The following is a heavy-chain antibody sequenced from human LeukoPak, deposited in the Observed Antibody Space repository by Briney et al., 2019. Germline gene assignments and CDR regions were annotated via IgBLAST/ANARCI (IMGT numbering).Heavy chain of an antibody. Sequence: ASVKVSCKASGYTFTSYHMHWVRQAAGQGLEWMGTIKPSGGSTTYAQKFQGRVTMTWDTPTSTVYMELSSLRSEDTAVYYCARARDDSIGSRWFDPWGQGTLVTVSS. J-gene: IGHJ5*02. CDR1: GYTFTSYH. CDR3: ARARDDSIGSRWFDP. V-gene: IGHV1-46*01. D-gene: IGHD3-22*01. CDR2: IKPSGGST.